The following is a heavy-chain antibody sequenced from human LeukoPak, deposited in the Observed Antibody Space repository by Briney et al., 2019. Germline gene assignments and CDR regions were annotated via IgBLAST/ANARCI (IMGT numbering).Heavy chain of an antibody. CDR1: GYSISSGYY. CDR2: IFHTGST. CDR3: ARLYDILTGYPQEFDP. D-gene: IGHD3-9*01. Sequence: SETLSLTCTVSGYSISSGYYWAWIRPPPGKGLEWIGSIFHTGSTYHNPSLKSRVTISVDTSKNQFSLKLSSVTAADTAVYYCARLYDILTGYPQEFDPWGQGTLVTVSS. V-gene: IGHV4-38-2*02. J-gene: IGHJ5*02.